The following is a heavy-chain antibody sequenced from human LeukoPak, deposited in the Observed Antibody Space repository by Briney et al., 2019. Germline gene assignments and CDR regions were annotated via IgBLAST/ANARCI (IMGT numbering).Heavy chain of an antibody. J-gene: IGHJ5*02. V-gene: IGHV1-46*01. CDR1: GYTLTSYY. D-gene: IGHD3-10*01. CDR3: ARAVSITMVRGEKYNWFDP. CDR2: INPSGGST. Sequence: GASVKVSCKASGYTLTSYYMHWVRQAPGQGLEWMGIINPSGGSTSYAQKFQGRVTMTRDMSTSTVYMELSSLRSEDTAVYYCARAVSITMVRGEKYNWFDPWGQGTLVTVSS.